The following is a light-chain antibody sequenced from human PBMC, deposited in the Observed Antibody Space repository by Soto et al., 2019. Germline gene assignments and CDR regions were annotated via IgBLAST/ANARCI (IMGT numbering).Light chain of an antibody. CDR3: QQYYTWPRS. CDR2: DAS. CDR1: QSVRSN. V-gene: IGKV3D-15*01. J-gene: IGKJ4*01. Sequence: EIVMTQSPATLSVSPGERATLSCRASQSVRSNLAWYQQKPGQAPRLLIYDASTRATGIPDRFSASGSGTEFTLTISSLQSEDFALYYCQQYYTWPRSFGGGTKVEI.